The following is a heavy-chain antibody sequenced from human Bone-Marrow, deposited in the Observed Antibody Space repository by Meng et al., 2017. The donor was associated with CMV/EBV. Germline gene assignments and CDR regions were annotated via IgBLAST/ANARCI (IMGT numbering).Heavy chain of an antibody. D-gene: IGHD6-19*01. CDR3: ARDRVYSSGWSDY. J-gene: IGHJ4*02. V-gene: IGHV3-7*01. CDR1: GFTFSSYW. Sequence: GESLKISCAASGFTFSSYWMHWVRQAPGKGLEWVANIKQDGSEKYYVDSVKGRFTISRDNAKNSLYLQMNSLRAEDTAVYYCARDRVYSSGWSDYWGQGTLVTVSS. CDR2: IKQDGSEK.